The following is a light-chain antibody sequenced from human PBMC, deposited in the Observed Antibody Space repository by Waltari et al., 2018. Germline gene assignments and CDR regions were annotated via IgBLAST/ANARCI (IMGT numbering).Light chain of an antibody. Sequence: DIQMTQSPSTLSASVGDRVTITCRASQSIKIWLTWYQQKPGKAPNLLFYKASTLQSGVPSRFSGSGSGTEFALTINSLQPDDFATYYCQQYDTYPWTFGQGTKVEIK. CDR1: QSIKIW. J-gene: IGKJ1*01. CDR2: KAS. V-gene: IGKV1-5*03. CDR3: QQYDTYPWT.